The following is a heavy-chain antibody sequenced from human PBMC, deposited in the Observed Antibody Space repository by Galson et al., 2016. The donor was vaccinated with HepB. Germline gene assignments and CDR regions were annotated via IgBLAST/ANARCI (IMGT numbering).Heavy chain of an antibody. J-gene: IGHJ4*02. CDR1: GFTFSSSA. CDR2: ISSSSSYI. CDR3: ARTTGLAQGDY. D-gene: IGHD6-19*01. Sequence: SLRLSCAASGFTFSSSAMSWVRQAPGKGLEWVSSISSSSSYIYYADSVKGRFTISRDNAKNSLYLQMSSLRAEDTVVYYCARTTGLAQGDYWGQGTLVTVSS. V-gene: IGHV3-21*01.